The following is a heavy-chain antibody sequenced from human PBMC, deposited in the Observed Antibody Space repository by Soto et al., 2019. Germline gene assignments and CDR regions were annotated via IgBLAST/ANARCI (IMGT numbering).Heavy chain of an antibody. Sequence: QVQLVQSGAEVKKPGSSVKVSCKASGGTFSSYAISWVRQAPGQGLEWMGGIIPIFGTANSAQKFQGRVTIAADESTSTAYRELSSLRSEDTAVYYCAREIYGDYVSDYFDYCGQGTLVTVSS. J-gene: IGHJ4*02. CDR2: IIPIFGTA. CDR1: GGTFSSYA. V-gene: IGHV1-69*01. CDR3: AREIYGDYVSDYFDY. D-gene: IGHD4-17*01.